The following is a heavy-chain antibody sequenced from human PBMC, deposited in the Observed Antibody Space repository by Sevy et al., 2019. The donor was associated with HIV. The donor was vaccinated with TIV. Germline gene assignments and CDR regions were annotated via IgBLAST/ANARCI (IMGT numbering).Heavy chain of an antibody. J-gene: IGHJ4*02. CDR1: GYSFTSYW. D-gene: IGHD6-13*01. CDR3: ARSSSWFKTLFDY. Sequence: GESLKISCKGSGYSFTSYWIGWVRQMPGKGLEWMGIIYPGDSDTRYSPSFQGQVTISADKPISTAYLQWSSLKASDTAMYYCARSSSWFKTLFDYWGQGTLVTVSS. V-gene: IGHV5-51*04. CDR2: IYPGDSDT.